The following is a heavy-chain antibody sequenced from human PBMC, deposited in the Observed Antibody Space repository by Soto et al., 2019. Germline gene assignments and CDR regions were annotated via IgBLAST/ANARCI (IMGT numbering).Heavy chain of an antibody. Sequence: GGSLRLSCEASGFTFFTHAMHWVRQAPGKGLEWVAVISYDGGSEYYADSVRGRFSVSRDNSKNTLYLQINNLRREDTALYYCARDKSSQLLASFDFWGQGTLVTVSS. CDR3: ARDKSSQLLASFDF. D-gene: IGHD6-19*01. V-gene: IGHV3-30-3*01. J-gene: IGHJ4*02. CDR2: ISYDGGSE. CDR1: GFTFFTHA.